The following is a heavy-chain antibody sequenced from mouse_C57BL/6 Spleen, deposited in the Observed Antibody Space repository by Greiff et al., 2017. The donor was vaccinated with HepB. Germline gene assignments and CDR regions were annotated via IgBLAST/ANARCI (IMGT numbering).Heavy chain of an antibody. CDR3: ARGRAGYYLDY. J-gene: IGHJ2*01. CDR2: ISNGGGST. CDR1: GFTFSDYY. V-gene: IGHV5-12*01. D-gene: IGHD3-3*01. Sequence: EVKVVESGGGLVQPGGSLKLSCAASGFTFSDYYMYWVRQTPEKRLEWVAYISNGGGSTYYPDTVKGRFTISRDNAKNTLYLQMSRLKSEDTAMYYCARGRAGYYLDYWGQGTTLTVSS.